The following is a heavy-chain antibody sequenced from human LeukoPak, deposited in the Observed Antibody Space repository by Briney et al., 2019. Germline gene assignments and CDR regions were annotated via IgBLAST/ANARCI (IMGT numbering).Heavy chain of an antibody. D-gene: IGHD6-25*01. CDR3: ARAPAARSLKSLLDY. Sequence: SETLSLTCPVYGGSFSGYYWSWIRQPPGKGLEWIGEINHSGSTNYNPSLKSRVTISVDTSKNQFSLKLSSVTAADTAVYYCARAPAARSLKSLLDYWGQGTLVTVSS. V-gene: IGHV4-34*01. CDR2: INHSGST. J-gene: IGHJ4*02. CDR1: GGSFSGYY.